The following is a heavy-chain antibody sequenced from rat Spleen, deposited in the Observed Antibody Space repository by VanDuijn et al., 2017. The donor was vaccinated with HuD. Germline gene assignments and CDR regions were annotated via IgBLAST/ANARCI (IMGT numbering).Heavy chain of an antibody. CDR2: ISTSGSRT. CDR1: GFTFSNYY. J-gene: IGHJ4*01. V-gene: IGHV5-25*01. CDR3: ARHVRRVYPLDA. D-gene: IGHD1-11*01. Sequence: EVQLVESGGGLVQPGRSMKLSCAASGFTFSNYYMAWVRQAPKKGLEWVATISTSGSRTYYPDSVKGRFTISRDNAKSSLYLQMNSLKSEDTATYYCARHVRRVYPLDAWGQGASVTVSS.